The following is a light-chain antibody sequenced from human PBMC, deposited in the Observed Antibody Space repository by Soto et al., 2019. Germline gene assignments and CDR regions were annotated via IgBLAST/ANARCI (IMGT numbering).Light chain of an antibody. Sequence: EIVLTQSPATLSLYPGERATLSCRASQSVSSYLAWYQQKPGQAPRLLIYDASNRATGIPARFSGSGSGTDFTLSISSLQSEDFALYYCHQYNSWPPGTLGQGTKVDIK. CDR3: HQYNSWPPGT. V-gene: IGKV3-11*01. J-gene: IGKJ2*01. CDR1: QSVSSY. CDR2: DAS.